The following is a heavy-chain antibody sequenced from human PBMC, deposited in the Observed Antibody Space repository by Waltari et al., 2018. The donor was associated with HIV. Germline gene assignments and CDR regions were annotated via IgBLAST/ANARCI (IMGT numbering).Heavy chain of an antibody. Sequence: EVQLVESGGGLVQPGGSLRLSCAASGFPLSSYKINWVHQAPGKGLKWDSYIRGSGGTIYHAESVKGRFPISRDNARNSVFLQMKGLRVEDTAVYYCAGDMMATSDALDLWGPGTLVTVSS. CDR2: IRGSGGTI. D-gene: IGHD3-16*01. CDR1: GFPLSSYK. J-gene: IGHJ3*01. CDR3: AGDMMATSDALDL. V-gene: IGHV3-48*03.